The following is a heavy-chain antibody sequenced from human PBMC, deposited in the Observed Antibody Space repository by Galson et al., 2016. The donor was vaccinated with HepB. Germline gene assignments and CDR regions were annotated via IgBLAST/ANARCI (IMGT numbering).Heavy chain of an antibody. CDR1: GESFSGYH. J-gene: IGHJ4*02. Sequence: SETLSLTCGVSGESFSGYHWTWIRQPPGRGLEWIGEIIHRGSSNYNPPLKSRVTISVDTSKNQFSLNLTSVTAADTADYYCATVPGLESGIYDHWGQGTLFSLSS. CDR3: ATVPGLESGIYDH. CDR2: IIHRGSS. D-gene: IGHD3-16*01. V-gene: IGHV4-34*12.